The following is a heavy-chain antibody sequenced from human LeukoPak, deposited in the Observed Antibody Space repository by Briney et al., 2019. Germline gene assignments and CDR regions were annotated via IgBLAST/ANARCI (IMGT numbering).Heavy chain of an antibody. J-gene: IGHJ4*02. D-gene: IGHD4-17*01. V-gene: IGHV3-21*01. CDR3: ARSYGDFTSFDY. CDR1: GFTFSSYS. Sequence: PGGSLRLSCAASGFTFSSYSMNWVRQAPGKGLEWVSSISSSSSYIYYADSVKGRFTISRDNAKNSLYLQMNSLRAEDTAVYYCARSYGDFTSFDYWGQGTLVTVSS. CDR2: ISSSSSYI.